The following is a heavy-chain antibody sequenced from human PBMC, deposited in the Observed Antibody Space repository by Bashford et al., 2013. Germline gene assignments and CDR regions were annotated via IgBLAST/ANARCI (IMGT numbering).Heavy chain of an antibody. CDR3: ARDKDYDILTGYSGGAFDI. Sequence: WVRQAPGQGLEWMGGIVPILGTPNYAQKFQGRVTITADKSTSTAYMELSSLRSEDTAVYYCARDKDYDILTGYSGGAFDIWGQGTMVTVSS. V-gene: IGHV1-69*06. J-gene: IGHJ3*02. D-gene: IGHD3-9*01. CDR2: IVPILGTP.